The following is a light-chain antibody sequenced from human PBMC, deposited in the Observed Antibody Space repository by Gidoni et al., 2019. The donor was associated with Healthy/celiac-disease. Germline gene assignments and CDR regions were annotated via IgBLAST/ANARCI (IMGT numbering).Light chain of an antibody. CDR3: NSRDSSGNRAV. CDR1: SLRSYY. V-gene: IGLV3-19*01. J-gene: IGLJ7*01. Sequence: SSELTQDPAVSVALGQTVRITCQGDSLRSYYASWYQQKPGQAPVLVIYGKNNRPSGIPDRFSGSSSGNTASLTITGAQAEDEADYYCNSRDSSGNRAVFGGGTQLTXL. CDR2: GKN.